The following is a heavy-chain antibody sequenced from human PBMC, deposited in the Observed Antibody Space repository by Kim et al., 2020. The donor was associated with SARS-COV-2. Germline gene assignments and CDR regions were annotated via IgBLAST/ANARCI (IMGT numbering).Heavy chain of an antibody. V-gene: IGHV4-31*03. CDR2: IHYSGST. D-gene: IGHD4-17*01. Sequence: SETLSLTCTVSGGSISSGDHYWSWIRQHPGKGLEWIADIHYSGSTYYNPSLKSRVTISVDTSDNQFSLKLISVTAADTAVYYCARALFTVTKFYFDYWGQGTLVTVSS. CDR3: ARALFTVTKFYFDY. CDR1: GGSISSGDHY. J-gene: IGHJ4*02.